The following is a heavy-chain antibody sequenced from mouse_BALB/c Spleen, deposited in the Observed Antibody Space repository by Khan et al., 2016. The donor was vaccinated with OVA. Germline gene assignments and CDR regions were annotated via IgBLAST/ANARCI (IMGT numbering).Heavy chain of an antibody. J-gene: IGHJ3*01. CDR1: GYTFTSYF. CDR2: IYPGNVNT. Sequence: QVQLQQPGPELVKPGASVRISCKASGYTFTSYFIHWVKQRPGQGLEWIGWIYPGNVNTEYNERFTGKATLTADKSSSTTYMQLSSLTSEASAVYSGARAGYGSFAYWGQGTLVTVSA. CDR3: ARAGYGSFAY. D-gene: IGHD2-10*02. V-gene: IGHV1S56*01.